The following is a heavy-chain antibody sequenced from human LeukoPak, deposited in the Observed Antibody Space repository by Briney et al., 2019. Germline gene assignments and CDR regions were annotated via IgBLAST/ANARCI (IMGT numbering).Heavy chain of an antibody. V-gene: IGHV3-23*01. D-gene: IGHD3-22*01. CDR2: LSGSGGNT. CDR3: AKVSGYYFDSGGYYYFDY. CDR1: GFTFSSYA. Sequence: PGGSLRLSCAASGFTFSSYAMGWVRQAPGKGLEWVSGLSGSGGNTYYADSVKGRFTISRDNSKNTLSLQMNSLRAEDTAVYYCAKVSGYYFDSGGYYYFDYCGQGTLVTVSS. J-gene: IGHJ4*02.